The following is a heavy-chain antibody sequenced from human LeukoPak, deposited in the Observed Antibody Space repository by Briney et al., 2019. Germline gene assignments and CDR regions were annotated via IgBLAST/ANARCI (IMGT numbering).Heavy chain of an antibody. CDR2: IWYDGSNK. Sequence: GGSLRLSRAASGFTFNNYVMHWVRQAPGKGLEWVTLIWYDGSNKYFTDSVKGRFTISRDNSKNTLYLQMNSLRAEDTAVYYCARGIITAIDVWGQGTTVTVSS. J-gene: IGHJ6*02. CDR1: GFTFNNYV. V-gene: IGHV3-33*01. D-gene: IGHD1-14*01. CDR3: ARGIITAIDV.